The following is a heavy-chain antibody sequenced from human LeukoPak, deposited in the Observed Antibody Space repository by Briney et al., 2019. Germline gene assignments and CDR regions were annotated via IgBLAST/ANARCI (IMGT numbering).Heavy chain of an antibody. CDR3: ARIPDSSGWYLDY. J-gene: IGHJ4*02. CDR1: GFTVSNNY. CDR2: LYSSGNT. Sequence: PGGSLRLSCVASGFTVSNNYMSWVRQTPGKGLEWVSLLYSSGNTYYADSVKGRFTISRDNSKNTLYLQMNSLRAEDTAVYYCARIPDSSGWYLDYWGQGILVTVSS. V-gene: IGHV3-53*01. D-gene: IGHD6-19*01.